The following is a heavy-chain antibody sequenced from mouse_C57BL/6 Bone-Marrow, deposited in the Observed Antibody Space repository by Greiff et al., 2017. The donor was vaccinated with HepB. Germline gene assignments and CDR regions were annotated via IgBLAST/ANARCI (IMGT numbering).Heavy chain of an antibody. J-gene: IGHJ2*01. D-gene: IGHD3-3*01. CDR3: ARGGGQGYYFDY. CDR2: INYDGSST. Sequence: EVHLVESEGGLVQPGSSMKLSCTASGFTFSDYYMAWVRQVPEKGLEWVANINYDGSSTYYLDSLKSRFIISRDNAKNILYLQMSSLKSEDTATYYCARGGGQGYYFDYWGQGTTLTVSS. CDR1: GFTFSDYY. V-gene: IGHV5-16*01.